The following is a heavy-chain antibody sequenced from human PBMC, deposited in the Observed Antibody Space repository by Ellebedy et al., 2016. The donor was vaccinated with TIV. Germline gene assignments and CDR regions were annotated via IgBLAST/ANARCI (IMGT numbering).Heavy chain of an antibody. CDR1: GFTFSTYW. CDR2: IKQDGSEK. CDR3: SSHVDTSMTH. Sequence: GESLKISXAASGFTFSTYWMSWVRQAPGKGLEWVANIKQDGSEKHYVDSVKGRFTISRDNAKSSLYLQMNSLRLEATALYYCSSHVDTSMTHWGQGTLVTVSS. J-gene: IGHJ4*02. V-gene: IGHV3-7*01. D-gene: IGHD5-18*01.